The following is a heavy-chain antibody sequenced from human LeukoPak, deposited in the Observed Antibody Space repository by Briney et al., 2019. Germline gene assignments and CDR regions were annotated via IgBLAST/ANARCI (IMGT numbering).Heavy chain of an antibody. CDR3: ARDAPPHSSSWYDAFDI. D-gene: IGHD6-13*01. J-gene: IGHJ3*02. CDR1: GFTFSSYA. Sequence: GGSLRHSCAASGFTFSSYATSWVRQAPGKGLEWVSTISGSGGSTYYADSVKGRFTISRDNSKNSLYLQMNSLRAEDTAVYYCARDAPPHSSSWYDAFDIWGQGTMVTVSS. V-gene: IGHV3-23*01. CDR2: ISGSGGST.